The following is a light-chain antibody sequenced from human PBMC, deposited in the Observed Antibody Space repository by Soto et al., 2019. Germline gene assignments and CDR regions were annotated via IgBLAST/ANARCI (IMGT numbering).Light chain of an antibody. Sequence: QSVLSQPPSLSGAPGQRVTISCTGSSSNIGAGYDVHWYQQLPGTAPKLLIYGNSNRPSGVPDRFSGSKSGTSASLAITGLQAEDEADYYCQSYDSSLSEVFGTGTKLTVL. CDR2: GNS. CDR1: SSNIGAGYD. CDR3: QSYDSSLSEV. V-gene: IGLV1-40*01. J-gene: IGLJ1*01.